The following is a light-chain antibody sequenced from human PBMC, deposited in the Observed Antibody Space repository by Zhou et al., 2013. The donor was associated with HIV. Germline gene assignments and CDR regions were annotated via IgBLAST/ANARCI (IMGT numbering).Light chain of an antibody. CDR3: QQAASFPRT. J-gene: IGKJ5*01. CDR2: AAS. Sequence: DIQMTQSPSSVSASVGDTVTITCRASQGIAGWVAWYQHKPGNAPKLLIYAASTLQTGVPSRFSGSGSGTEFTLTISSLQPEDFATYYCQQAASFPRTFGQGTRLDIK. V-gene: IGKV1-12*01. CDR1: QGIAGW.